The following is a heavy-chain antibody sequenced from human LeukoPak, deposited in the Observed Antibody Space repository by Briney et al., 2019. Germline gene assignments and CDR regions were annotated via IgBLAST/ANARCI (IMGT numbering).Heavy chain of an antibody. J-gene: IGHJ4*02. CDR2: INEDGSFT. CDR1: GFSFSGYW. CDR3: ARDLVVVNTPGDDFDY. Sequence: GGSLRLSCAAPGFSFSGYWMHWVRQAPGKGLVWVSRINEDGSFTSYADSVKGRFTVSRDNAKNTLYLQMNSLRAEDTAVYYCARDLVVVNTPGDDFDYWGRGTLVTVSS. V-gene: IGHV3-74*01. D-gene: IGHD2-21*01.